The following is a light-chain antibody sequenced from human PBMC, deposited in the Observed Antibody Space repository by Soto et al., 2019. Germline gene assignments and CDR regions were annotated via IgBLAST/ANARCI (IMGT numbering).Light chain of an antibody. J-gene: IGKJ2*01. CDR3: QQTFNTPHT. V-gene: IGKV1-39*01. CDR2: AAS. CDR1: QNINSY. Sequence: DVQLTQSPSSLSASVGDRVTITCRASQNINSYLNWYQQRPGTAPKFLIYAASSLQSGVPSRFSGSESGTDFTLIISGLQPEDSGVYFCQQTFNTPHTFGQGTKLEI.